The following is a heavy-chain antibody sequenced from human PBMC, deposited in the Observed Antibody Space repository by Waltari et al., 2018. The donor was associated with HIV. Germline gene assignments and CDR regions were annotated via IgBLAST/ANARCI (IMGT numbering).Heavy chain of an antibody. Sequence: QVQLQESGPGLLKPSETLSLTCNVSGGSISSGRYSWSWIRQAPGKGLEWVGYVHYSGATSYNPSLRSRVTISLDMSKTRFSLRLTSVTAADTALYFCARDRGASDIWGQGIMVTVSS. CDR3: ARDRGASDI. CDR2: VHYSGAT. D-gene: IGHD6-25*01. CDR1: GGSISSGRYS. V-gene: IGHV4-61*01. J-gene: IGHJ3*02.